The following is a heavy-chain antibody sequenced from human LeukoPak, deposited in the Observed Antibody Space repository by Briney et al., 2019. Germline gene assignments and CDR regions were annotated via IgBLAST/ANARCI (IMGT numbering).Heavy chain of an antibody. J-gene: IGHJ5*02. CDR1: GGSISSSSYY. CDR3: ARGTLYCSSTSCYTGWFDP. D-gene: IGHD2-2*02. Sequence: SETLSLTCTVSGGSISSSSYYWGWIRQPPGKGLEWIGSIYYSGSTYYYPSLKSRVTISVDTSKNQSSLKLSSVTAADTAVYYCARGTLYCSSTSCYTGWFDPWGQGTLVTVSS. CDR2: IYYSGST. V-gene: IGHV4-39*07.